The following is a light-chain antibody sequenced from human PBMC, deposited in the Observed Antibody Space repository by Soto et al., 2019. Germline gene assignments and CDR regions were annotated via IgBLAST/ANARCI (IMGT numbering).Light chain of an antibody. CDR3: CSYAGSSTFYV. CDR2: EDN. V-gene: IGLV2-23*01. CDR1: SSDVGSYNR. Sequence: QSALTQPASVSGSPGQSITISCTGTSSDVGSYNRVSWYQQYPGKAPKLMIYEDNKRPSGVSYRFYGSKSGNTASLTISGLQAEDEADYYCCSYAGSSTFYVFGTGTKLTVL. J-gene: IGLJ1*01.